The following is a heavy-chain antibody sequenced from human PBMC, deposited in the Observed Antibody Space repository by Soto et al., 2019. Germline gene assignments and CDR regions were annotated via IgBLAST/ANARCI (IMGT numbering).Heavy chain of an antibody. CDR3: VLDRIPASPDYFDA. D-gene: IGHD2-2*01. CDR1: GFTFSNNV. CDR2: MSPDGDIK. Sequence: QIQLVESGGDVVQPGRSLRLSCAASGFTFSNNVLHWVRQAPGKGLEWVAVMSPDGDIKIYADSVKGRFTISRDNSKNTLYFQMNSLRPADTAMYYFVLDRIPASPDYFDAWGQGTLVTVSS. J-gene: IGHJ4*02. V-gene: IGHV3-30*14.